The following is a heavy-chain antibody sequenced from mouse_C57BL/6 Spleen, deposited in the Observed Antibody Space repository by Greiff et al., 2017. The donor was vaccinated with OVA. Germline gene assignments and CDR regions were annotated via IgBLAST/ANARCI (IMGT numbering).Heavy chain of an antibody. V-gene: IGHV1-22*01. Sequence: VQLQQSGPELVKPGASVKMSCKASGYTFTDYNMHWVKQSHGKSLEWIGYINPNNGGTSYNQKFKGKATLTVNKSSSTAYMELRSPTSEDSAVYYCARDGSSRYYFDYWGQGTTLTVSS. D-gene: IGHD1-1*01. CDR3: ARDGSSRYYFDY. J-gene: IGHJ2*01. CDR2: INPNNGGT. CDR1: GYTFTDYN.